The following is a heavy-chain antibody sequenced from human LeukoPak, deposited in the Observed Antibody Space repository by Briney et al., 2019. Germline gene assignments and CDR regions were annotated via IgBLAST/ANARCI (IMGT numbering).Heavy chain of an antibody. J-gene: IGHJ4*02. Sequence: GGSLRLSCAVSGFTFEDYAMHWVRQAPWKGLDWVAAISWNSGSINYADSVKGRFTISRDNAKNSLYLQMNSLRAEDMAFYYCVKERSRTGYFDYWGQGTLVTVSS. CDR1: GFTFEDYA. CDR2: ISWNSGSI. D-gene: IGHD2-2*01. CDR3: VKERSRTGYFDY. V-gene: IGHV3-9*03.